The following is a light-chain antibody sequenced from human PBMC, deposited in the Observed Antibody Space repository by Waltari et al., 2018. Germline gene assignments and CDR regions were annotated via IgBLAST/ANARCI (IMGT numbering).Light chain of an antibody. CDR1: SSDVGPSKF. CDR3: NSYTTSGTVV. J-gene: IGLJ2*01. V-gene: IGLV2-14*03. Sequence: QSALTQPASVSGSPGQSITISCTGTSSDVGPSKFVSWYHQHPGKVPKLIIYDATDRPSGVSSRFSGSKSGNTASLTISGLQAEDEGDYYCNSYTTSGTVVFGGGTKLTVL. CDR2: DAT.